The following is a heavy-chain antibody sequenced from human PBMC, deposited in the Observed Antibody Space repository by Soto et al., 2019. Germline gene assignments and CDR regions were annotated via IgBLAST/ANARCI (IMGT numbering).Heavy chain of an antibody. D-gene: IGHD2-21*02. V-gene: IGHV4-34*02. CDR3: ARSDSRFDP. J-gene: IGHJ5*02. CDR1: GGSFRDCY. Sequence: QVLLQQWGAGLLKPSETLSLTCAVYGGSFRDCYWSWIRQPPGKGLEWIGEINHSGSTNYSPSLKSRVTISVDTSNNQFSLKLSSVTAADTAVYFCARSDSRFDPWGQGTLVTVSS. CDR2: INHSGST.